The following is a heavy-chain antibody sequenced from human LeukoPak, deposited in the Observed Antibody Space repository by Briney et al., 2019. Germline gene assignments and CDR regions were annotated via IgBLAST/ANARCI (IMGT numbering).Heavy chain of an antibody. D-gene: IGHD1-26*01. V-gene: IGHV3-7*01. CDR1: GFSFSHYW. Sequence: GGSLRLSCAASGFSFSHYWMDWVRQAPGKGREWVANIKQDGIEKNYLDSVKGRFTISRDNAKNSLFLQMNSLRAEDTAVYYCARDWEGALDYWGQGTLVSVSS. CDR2: IKQDGIEK. J-gene: IGHJ4*02. CDR3: ARDWEGALDY.